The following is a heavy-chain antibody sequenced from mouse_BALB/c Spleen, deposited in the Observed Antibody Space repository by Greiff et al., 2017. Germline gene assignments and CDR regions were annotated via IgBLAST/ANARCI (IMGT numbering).Heavy chain of an antibody. J-gene: IGHJ4*01. CDR3: ARKRDYPMDY. V-gene: IGHV8-12*01. CDR2: IYWDDDK. CDR1: GFSLSTSGMG. Sequence: QVTLKVSGPGILQPSQTLSLTCSFSGFSLSTSGMGVSWIRQPAGKGLEWLAHIYWDDDKRYNPFLKSRHTNSKNTSRNQVFLKITSVDTADTSTYCCARKRDYPMDYWGQGTSVTVSS. D-gene: IGHD2-4*01.